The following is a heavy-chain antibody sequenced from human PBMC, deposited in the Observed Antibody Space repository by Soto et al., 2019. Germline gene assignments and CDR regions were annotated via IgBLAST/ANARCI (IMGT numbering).Heavy chain of an antibody. V-gene: IGHV1-8*01. CDR1: GYTFTSYD. D-gene: IGHD2-2*01. J-gene: IGHJ6*03. CDR3: ARGDVGVVVVPAATYYYYMDV. Sequence: ASVKVSCKASGYTFTSYDINWVRQATGQGLEWMGWMNPNSGNTGYAQKFQGRVTMTRNTSISTAYMELSSLRSEDTAVYYCARGDVGVVVVPAATYYYYMDVWGKGTTVTVSS. CDR2: MNPNSGNT.